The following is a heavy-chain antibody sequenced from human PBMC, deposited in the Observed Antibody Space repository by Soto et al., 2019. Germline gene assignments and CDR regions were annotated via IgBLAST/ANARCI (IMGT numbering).Heavy chain of an antibody. J-gene: IGHJ4*02. Sequence: SETLSLTCTVSGGSLTSNPYYWGWIRQPPGKGLEWIGSFYYSQSTYFNPSLKSRVTISVETSKNQYSLKLSAVTAADTAVYYCARRSTVTYDYWGQGILVTVSS. CDR3: ARRSTVTYDY. CDR1: GGSLTSNPYY. D-gene: IGHD4-17*01. CDR2: FYYSQST. V-gene: IGHV4-39*01.